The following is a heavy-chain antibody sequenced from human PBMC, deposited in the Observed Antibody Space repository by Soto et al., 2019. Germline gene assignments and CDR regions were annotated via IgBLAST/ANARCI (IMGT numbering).Heavy chain of an antibody. V-gene: IGHV3-33*01. CDR2: IWYDGSNK. D-gene: IGHD3-22*01. J-gene: IGHJ1*01. CDR1: GFTFSSYG. Sequence: QVQLVESGGGVVQPGRSLRLSCVASGFTFSSYGMHWVRQAPGKGLEWVAVIWYDGSNKYYADSVKGRFTISRDNSKNTLYLQMNSLRDEDTAVYYCARDQGYYDSSGYYYPEYFQHWGQGTLVTVSS. CDR3: ARDQGYYDSSGYYYPEYFQH.